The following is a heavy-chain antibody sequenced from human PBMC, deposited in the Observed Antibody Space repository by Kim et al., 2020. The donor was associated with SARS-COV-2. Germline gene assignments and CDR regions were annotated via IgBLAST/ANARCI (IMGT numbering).Heavy chain of an antibody. D-gene: IGHD3-10*01. CDR3: AIVQAPLLWFGELLYKKGFDP. Sequence: SETLSLTCAVYGGSFSGYYWSWIRQPPGKGLEWIGEINHSGSTNYNPSLKSRVTISVDTSKNQFSLKLSSVTAADTAVYYCAIVQAPLLWFGELLYKKGFDPWGQGTLVTVSS. V-gene: IGHV4-34*01. CDR2: INHSGST. J-gene: IGHJ5*02. CDR1: GGSFSGYY.